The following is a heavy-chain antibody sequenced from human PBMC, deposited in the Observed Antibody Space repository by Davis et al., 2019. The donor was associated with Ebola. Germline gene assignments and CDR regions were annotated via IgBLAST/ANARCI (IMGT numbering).Heavy chain of an antibody. CDR3: ARESVYCSGGSCYPDAFDI. CDR2: IWYDGSNK. Sequence: GESLKISCAASGFTFSSYGMHWVRQAPGKGLEWVAVIWYDGSNKYYADSVKGRFTISRDNSKNTLYLQMNSLRAEDTAVYYCARESVYCSGGSCYPDAFDIWGQGTMVTVSS. V-gene: IGHV3-33*01. D-gene: IGHD2-15*01. CDR1: GFTFSSYG. J-gene: IGHJ3*02.